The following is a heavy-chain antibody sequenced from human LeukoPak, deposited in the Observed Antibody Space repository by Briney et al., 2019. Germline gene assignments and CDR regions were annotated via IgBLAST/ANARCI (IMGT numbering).Heavy chain of an antibody. Sequence: ASVKVSCKASGYTFTGYYMHWVRQAPGQGLEWMGWINPNSGGTNYAQKFQGRVTMTRDTSISTAYMELSRLRSDDPAVYYCAVDSGSYYVVPNWFDPWGQGTLVTVSS. J-gene: IGHJ5*02. D-gene: IGHD1-26*01. V-gene: IGHV1-2*02. CDR3: AVDSGSYYVVPNWFDP. CDR1: GYTFTGYY. CDR2: INPNSGGT.